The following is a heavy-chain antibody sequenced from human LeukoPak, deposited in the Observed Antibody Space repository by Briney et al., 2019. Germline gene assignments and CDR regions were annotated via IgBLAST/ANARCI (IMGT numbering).Heavy chain of an antibody. CDR3: ARTPPYGSGSSHPFDY. CDR1: GFTFDDYA. D-gene: IGHD3-10*01. Sequence: PGRSLRLSCAASGFTFDDYAMHWVRQAPGKGLEWVSGISWNSGSIGYADSVKGRFTISRDNSKNTLYLQMNSLRAEDTAVYYCARTPPYGSGSSHPFDYWGQGTLVTVSS. J-gene: IGHJ4*02. CDR2: ISWNSGSI. V-gene: IGHV3-9*01.